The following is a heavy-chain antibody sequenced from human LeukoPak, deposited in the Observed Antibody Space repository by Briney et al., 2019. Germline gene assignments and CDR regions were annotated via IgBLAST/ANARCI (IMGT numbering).Heavy chain of an antibody. J-gene: IGHJ6*02. CDR1: GYSISSGYY. Sequence: PSETLSLTCTVSGYSISSGYYWGWIRQPPGKGLEWIGSIYHSGSTYYNPSLKSRVTISVDTSKNQFSLKLSSVTAADTAVYYCQGIVVVVVAYGMDVWGQGTTVTVSS. D-gene: IGHD2-15*01. CDR2: IYHSGST. CDR3: QGIVVVVVAYGMDV. V-gene: IGHV4-38-2*02.